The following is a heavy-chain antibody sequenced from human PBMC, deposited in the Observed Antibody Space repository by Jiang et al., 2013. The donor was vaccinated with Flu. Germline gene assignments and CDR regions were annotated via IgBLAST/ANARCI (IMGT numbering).Heavy chain of an antibody. J-gene: IGHJ6*03. D-gene: IGHD2-15*01. CDR2: VYASGST. CDR1: TGAISTAQ. CDR3: ARGFEKDADRNNYYSYYMDV. Sequence: SGSGLVKPSETLSLTCSVSTGAISTAQWSWIRQPPGKGLEWIGYVYASGSTNYNPSLKSRVTISVDTSKSHFSLKLSSVTAADTAVYYCARGFEKDADRNNYYSYYMDVWGKGTTVTVSS. V-gene: IGHV4-4*09.